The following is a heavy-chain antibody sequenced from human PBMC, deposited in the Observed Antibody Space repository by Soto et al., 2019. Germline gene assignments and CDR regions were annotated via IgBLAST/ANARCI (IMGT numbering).Heavy chain of an antibody. CDR2: IYYNGST. CDR1: GGSLRDYY. V-gene: IGHV4-59*01. D-gene: IGHD1-1*01. Sequence: CTVSGGSLRDYYWTWIRQPPGKGLEWIGYIYYNGSTSYNPSLKSRVTITVDTSKNQFSLRLNSVTAADTAVYYCARLGKGTTGYGYYYGMDVWGRGTTVTVSS. CDR3: ARLGKGTTGYGYYYGMDV. J-gene: IGHJ6*02.